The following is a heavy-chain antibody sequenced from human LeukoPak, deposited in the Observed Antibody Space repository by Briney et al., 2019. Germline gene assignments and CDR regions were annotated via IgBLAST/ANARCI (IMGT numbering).Heavy chain of an antibody. D-gene: IGHD3-22*01. J-gene: IGHJ3*02. Sequence: PGGSLRLSCAASGFTFSTYEMNWVRQAPGKGLEWVSYITRSGTTIYYADFVKGRFTISRDNAKNSLYPQMNSLRDEDTTVYYCARGGNIGYDYNAFDIWGQGTMVTVSS. CDR1: GFTFSTYE. V-gene: IGHV3-48*03. CDR2: ITRSGTTI. CDR3: ARGGNIGYDYNAFDI.